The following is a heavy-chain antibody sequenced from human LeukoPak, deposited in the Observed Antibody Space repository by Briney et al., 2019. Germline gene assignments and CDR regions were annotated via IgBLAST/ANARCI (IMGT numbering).Heavy chain of an antibody. CDR1: GGSFSGYY. CDR2: INHSGST. V-gene: IGHV4-34*01. J-gene: IGHJ4*02. CDR3: ARGRQNDY. Sequence: SETLSLTCAVYGGSFSGYYWSWIRQPPGKGLEWIGEINHSGSTNYNPSLKSRVTISVDTSKNQFPLKLSSVTAADTAVYYCARGRQNDYWGQGTLVTVSS.